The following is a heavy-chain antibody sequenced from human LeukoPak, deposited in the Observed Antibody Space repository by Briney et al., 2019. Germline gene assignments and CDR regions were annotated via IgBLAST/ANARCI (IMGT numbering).Heavy chain of an antibody. CDR3: ARLVWDTTMADGDIDS. Sequence: GGSLRLSCAASGFTFSTYCMNWVRQAPGKGLEWVSSISSSGGYIYYADSVEGRFTISRDNAKHSLYLRMNSLRADDTAVYYCARLVWDTTMADGDIDSWGQGTLLIVSS. J-gene: IGHJ4*02. D-gene: IGHD5-18*01. V-gene: IGHV3-21*01. CDR2: ISSSGGYI. CDR1: GFTFSTYC.